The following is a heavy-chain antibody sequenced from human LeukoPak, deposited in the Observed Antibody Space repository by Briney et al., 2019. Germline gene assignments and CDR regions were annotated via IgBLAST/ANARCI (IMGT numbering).Heavy chain of an antibody. J-gene: IGHJ5*02. D-gene: IGHD7-27*01. V-gene: IGHV4-39*01. CDR2: ISYSGTN. CDR1: GGSVSSSTYY. CDR3: ASLGTLRS. Sequence: PSETLSLTCTVSGGSVSSSTYYWGWLRQPPGKGLEWIGSISYSGTNYNNPSLKSRVSISIYTSKNQFSVKLTSVSAADTAMYYCASLGTLRSWGQGTLVTVSS.